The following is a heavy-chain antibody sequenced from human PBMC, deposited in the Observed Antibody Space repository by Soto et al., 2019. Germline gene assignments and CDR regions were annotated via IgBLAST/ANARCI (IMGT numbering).Heavy chain of an antibody. V-gene: IGHV4-38-2*01. CDR2: IYHGGST. CDR1: GYSLGGGDD. D-gene: IGHD3-22*01. CDR3: ARVGPWVPYYCDSSPYTFENWFDP. J-gene: IGHJ5*02. Sequence: SETLCLTCGVSGYSLGGGDDWGWLRQPPGKGLEWIGSIYHGGSTYYNPSLNSRGTLSIDMTNNHVSLILTSVTAADTAVYYCARVGPWVPYYCDSSPYTFENWFDPWGQGTLVTVSS.